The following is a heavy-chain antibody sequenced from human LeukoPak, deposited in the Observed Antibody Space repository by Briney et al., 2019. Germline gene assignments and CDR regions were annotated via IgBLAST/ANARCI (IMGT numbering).Heavy chain of an antibody. CDR1: GYTFTGYY. CDR2: INPNSGGT. CDR3: AREFKYGSGSYKF. D-gene: IGHD3-10*01. V-gene: IGHV1-2*02. J-gene: IGHJ4*02. Sequence: VASVKVSCKASGYTFTGYYMHWVRQAPGQGLEWMGWINPNSGGTNYAQKFQGRVTMTRDTSISTAYMELSRLRSDDTAVYYCAREFKYGSGSYKFWGQGTLVTVSS.